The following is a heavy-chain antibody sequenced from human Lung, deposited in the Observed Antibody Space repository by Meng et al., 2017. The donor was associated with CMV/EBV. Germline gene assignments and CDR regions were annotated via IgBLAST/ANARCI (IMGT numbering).Heavy chain of an antibody. CDR3: AGYDSSGYEGS. Sequence: QGRLTGSAPGLVNLSDTLSLTCTVSGGSISSYYWSWIRQPAGKGLEWIGRIYTSGSTNYNPSLKSRVTMSVDTSKNQFSLKLSSVTAADTAVYYCAGYDSSGYEGSWGQGTLVTVSS. J-gene: IGHJ5*02. V-gene: IGHV4-4*07. D-gene: IGHD3-22*01. CDR1: GGSISSYY. CDR2: IYTSGST.